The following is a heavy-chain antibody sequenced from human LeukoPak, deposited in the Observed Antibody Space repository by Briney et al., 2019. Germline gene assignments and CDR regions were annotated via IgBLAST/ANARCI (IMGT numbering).Heavy chain of an antibody. CDR2: ISWNSGTM. D-gene: IGHD1-1*01. CDR3: AVQRTGTTRTAFDI. V-gene: IGHV3-9*01. J-gene: IGHJ3*02. CDR1: GFTFDDYA. Sequence: GGSLRLSCAASGFTFDDYAMHWVRQAPGKGLEWVSGISWNSGTMVYADSVKGRFTISRDNAKKSLYLQMNSLRGEDTALYYCAVQRTGTTRTAFDIWGQGTMVTVSS.